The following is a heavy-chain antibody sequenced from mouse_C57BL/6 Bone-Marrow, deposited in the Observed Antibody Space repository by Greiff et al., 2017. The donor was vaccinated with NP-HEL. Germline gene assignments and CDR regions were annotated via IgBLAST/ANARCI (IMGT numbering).Heavy chain of an antibody. Sequence: VQGVESGAELVKPGASVKISCKASGYAFSSYWMNWVKQRPGKGLEWIGQIYPGDGDTNYNGKFKGKATLTADKSSSTAYMQLSSLTSEDSAVYFCARGNWDWYFDVWGTGTTVTVSS. CDR1: GYAFSSYW. J-gene: IGHJ1*03. V-gene: IGHV1-80*01. CDR3: ARGNWDWYFDV. D-gene: IGHD4-1*01. CDR2: IYPGDGDT.